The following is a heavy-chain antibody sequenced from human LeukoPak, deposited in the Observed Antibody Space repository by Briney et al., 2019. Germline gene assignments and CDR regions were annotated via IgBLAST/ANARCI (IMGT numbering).Heavy chain of an antibody. CDR1: GFTFGNYA. Sequence: GGSLRLSCAASGFTFGNYAMGWVRQAPGKGLEWVSSISGSDTSTYYADSVKGRFTISRDDSKNTLSLQMNSLRAEDSAVYCCAKFYRTGGRCRNFDYWGQGTLVTVSS. J-gene: IGHJ4*02. CDR2: ISGSDTST. V-gene: IGHV3-23*01. D-gene: IGHD2-15*01. CDR3: AKFYRTGGRCRNFDY.